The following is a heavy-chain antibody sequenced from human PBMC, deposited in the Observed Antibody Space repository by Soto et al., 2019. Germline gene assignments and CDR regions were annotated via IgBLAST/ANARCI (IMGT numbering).Heavy chain of an antibody. CDR1: GFSLSTSGVG. Sequence: QITLKESGPRLVNPTQTLTLTCTFSGFSLSTSGVGVGWIRQPPGKALEWLAFIYWDDDKRYSPSLKSRLTITKDTSKTQVVLTMTNMDPMDTATYYCAHRLLVWFGGMDAFDIWGQGTMVTVSS. D-gene: IGHD3-10*01. CDR3: AHRLLVWFGGMDAFDI. J-gene: IGHJ3*02. CDR2: IYWDDDK. V-gene: IGHV2-5*02.